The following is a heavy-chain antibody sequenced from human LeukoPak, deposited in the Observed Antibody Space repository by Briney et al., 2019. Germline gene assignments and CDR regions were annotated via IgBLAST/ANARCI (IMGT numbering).Heavy chain of an antibody. J-gene: IGHJ3*02. CDR2: IYYSGST. CDR1: GGSISSYY. Sequence: SETLSLTCTVSGGSISSYYWSWIRQPPGKGLEWIGYIYYSGSTNYNPSLKSRVTISVDTSKNQFSLKLSSVTAADTAVDFCARNYYDFWSGYYHDAFDIWGQGTMVTVSS. V-gene: IGHV4-59*01. CDR3: ARNYYDFWSGYYHDAFDI. D-gene: IGHD3-3*01.